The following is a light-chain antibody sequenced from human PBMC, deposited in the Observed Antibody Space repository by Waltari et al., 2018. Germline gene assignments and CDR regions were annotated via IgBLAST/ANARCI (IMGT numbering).Light chain of an antibody. CDR3: ATWDDSLNAAV. J-gene: IGLJ7*01. CDR2: STT. V-gene: IGLV1-44*01. Sequence: QSVLTQPPSASGPPGIRGRISSSGSMYNIGSNPVHWYQQLPATAPKLLIYSTTQRPAEVPDRFSGSKSGTSASLAISVLQSEDEADYYCATWDDSLNAAVFGGGTQLSVL. CDR1: MYNIGSNP.